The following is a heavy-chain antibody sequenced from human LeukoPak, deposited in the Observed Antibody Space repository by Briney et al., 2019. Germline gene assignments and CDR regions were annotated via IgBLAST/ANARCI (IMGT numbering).Heavy chain of an antibody. D-gene: IGHD6-6*01. CDR3: ARRDGYSSSPPLDY. Sequence: GVSLKISCRGSGYSFTDYWIGWVRQMPGKGLEWMGIIYPGDSDTRYSPSFQGQVTISADKSISTAYLQWSSLKASDTAMYYCARRDGYSSSPPLDYWGQGTLVTVSS. J-gene: IGHJ4*02. V-gene: IGHV5-51*01. CDR1: GYSFTDYW. CDR2: IYPGDSDT.